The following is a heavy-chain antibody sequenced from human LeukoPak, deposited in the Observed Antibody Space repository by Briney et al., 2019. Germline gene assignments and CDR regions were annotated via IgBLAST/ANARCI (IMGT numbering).Heavy chain of an antibody. CDR1: GVSFSGYY. CDR3: ARGRDYVWGSYRLNAFDI. J-gene: IGHJ3*02. Sequence: KASETLSLTCAVYGVSFSGYYWSWIRQPPGKGLEWIGEINHSGSTNYNPSLKSRVTISVDTSKNQFSLKLSSVTAADTAVYYCARGRDYVWGSYRLNAFDIWGQGTMVTVSS. CDR2: INHSGST. D-gene: IGHD3-16*02. V-gene: IGHV4-34*01.